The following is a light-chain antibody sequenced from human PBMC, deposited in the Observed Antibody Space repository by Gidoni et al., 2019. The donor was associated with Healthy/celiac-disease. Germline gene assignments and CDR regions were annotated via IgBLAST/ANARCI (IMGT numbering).Light chain of an antibody. J-gene: IGKJ2*01. Sequence: DIQMTQSPSSLSASVGERVTITCRASQSISSYLHWYQQKPGQAPKLLIYAASSLPSGVPSRFSGSGSGPDFTLTILRLQPEDFATYYCQPSYSTPPPFGQGTQLEIK. CDR1: QSISSY. CDR2: AAS. CDR3: QPSYSTPPP. V-gene: IGKV1-39*01.